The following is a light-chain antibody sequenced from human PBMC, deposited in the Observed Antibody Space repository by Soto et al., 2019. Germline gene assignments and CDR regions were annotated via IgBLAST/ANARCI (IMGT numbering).Light chain of an antibody. V-gene: IGLV2-23*01. Sequence: QSALTQPASVSGSPGQSITISCTGTSSDVGSHNLVSWYQQHPDKAPKLMIYEGSKRPSGVSHRFSGSKSGNTASLTISGLHAEDEADYFCSSYAGSSTYVFGSGTKLTVL. CDR2: EGS. CDR1: SSDVGSHNL. CDR3: SSYAGSSTYV. J-gene: IGLJ1*01.